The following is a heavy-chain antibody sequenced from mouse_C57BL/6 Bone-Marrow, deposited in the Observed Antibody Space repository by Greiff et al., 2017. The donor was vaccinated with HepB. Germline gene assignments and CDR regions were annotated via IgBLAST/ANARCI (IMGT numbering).Heavy chain of an antibody. CDR1: GFNIKDDY. Sequence: EVHLVASGAELVRPGASVKLSCTASGFNIKDDYMHWVKQRPEQGLEWIGWIDPENGDTEYASKFQGKATITADTSSNTAYLQLSSLTSEDTAVYYCTTYYYAMDYWGQGTSVTVSS. V-gene: IGHV14-4*01. CDR3: TTYYYAMDY. CDR2: IDPENGDT. J-gene: IGHJ4*01.